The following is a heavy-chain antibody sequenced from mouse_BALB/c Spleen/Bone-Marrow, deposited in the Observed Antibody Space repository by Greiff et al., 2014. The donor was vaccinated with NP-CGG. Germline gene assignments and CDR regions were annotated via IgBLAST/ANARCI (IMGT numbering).Heavy chain of an antibody. CDR3: ARDRGYGNGAMDC. V-gene: IGHV2-9*02. CDR1: GFSLTNYG. CDR2: IWAGGTT. J-gene: IGHJ4*01. D-gene: IGHD2-1*01. Sequence: VKLMESGPGLVAPSQSLSITCTVSGFSLTNYGVHWVRQPPGKGLEWLGIIWAGGTTNYNSALMSRLSITKDNSKSQVFLKMNRLQTDDTAMYYCARDRGYGNGAMDCWGQGTSVTVSS.